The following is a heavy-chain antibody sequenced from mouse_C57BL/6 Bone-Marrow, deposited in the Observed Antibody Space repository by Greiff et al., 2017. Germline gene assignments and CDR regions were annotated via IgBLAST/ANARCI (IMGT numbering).Heavy chain of an antibody. CDR3: ARGYYGSSSWFAY. Sequence: QVTLKVSGPGILQPSQTLSLTCSFSGFSLNTVDLSVGWLRQPSGKGLEWLAHIWWDADMFYNPALKSRLTISKDTSKKLVFLKIANVDTANTATYYCARGYYGSSSWFAYWGQGTLVTVSA. V-gene: IGHV8-8*01. J-gene: IGHJ3*01. D-gene: IGHD1-1*01. CDR2: IWWDADM. CDR1: GFSLNTVDLS.